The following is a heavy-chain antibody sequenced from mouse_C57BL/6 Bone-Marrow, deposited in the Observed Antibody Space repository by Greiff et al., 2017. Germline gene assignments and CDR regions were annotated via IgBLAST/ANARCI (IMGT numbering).Heavy chain of an antibody. Sequence: QVQLQQSGAELAKPGDSVKLSCKASGYTFTSYWMHWVNQRPGQGLEWLGYINPSSGYTKYKQKFKVKATLTADKSYSTAYMQLSSLTYEDSAVYYCAREDGYYYFDYWGQGTTRTVSS. V-gene: IGHV1-7*01. J-gene: IGHJ2*01. CDR3: AREDGYYYFDY. D-gene: IGHD2-3*01. CDR1: GYTFTSYW. CDR2: INPSSGYT.